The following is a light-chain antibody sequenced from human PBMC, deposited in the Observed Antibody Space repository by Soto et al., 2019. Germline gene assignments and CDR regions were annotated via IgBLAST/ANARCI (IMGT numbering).Light chain of an antibody. CDR2: AAS. CDR3: QQSYSTPRT. J-gene: IGKJ3*01. Sequence: DIQMTQSPSSLSASVGDRVTITCRASQSISSYLNWYQQKVGKAPRLLIYAASSLQSGVTSRFSGSGSGTDFAFTISSLQPEDFATYYCQQSYSTPRTFGPGTKVDIK. CDR1: QSISSY. V-gene: IGKV1-39*01.